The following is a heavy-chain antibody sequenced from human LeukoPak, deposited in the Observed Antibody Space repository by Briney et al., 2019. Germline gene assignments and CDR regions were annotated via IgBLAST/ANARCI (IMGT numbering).Heavy chain of an antibody. CDR1: GGTFSNYA. CDR3: AGVSPDPNDFYS. D-gene: IGHD2-8*01. J-gene: IGHJ4*02. V-gene: IGHV1-69*05. CDR2: IIPMFATA. Sequence: GSSVTVSCKASGGTFSNYAISWVRQAPGQGLEWLGGIIPMFATAKYAQRLQGRVTNTTDESTSTAYMELSSLRSQDTAVYYCAGVSPDPNDFYSWGQGTLVTVSS.